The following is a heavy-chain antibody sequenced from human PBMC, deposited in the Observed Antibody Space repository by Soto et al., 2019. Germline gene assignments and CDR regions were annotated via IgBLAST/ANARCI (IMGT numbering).Heavy chain of an antibody. D-gene: IGHD2-2*01. CDR1: GFTFSSYA. V-gene: IGHV3-64D*08. Sequence: GGSLRLSCSASGFTFSSYAMHWVRQAPGKGLEYVSAISSNGGSTYYADSVKGRFTISRDNSKNTLYLQMSSLRAEDTAVYYCVKSPARRSTSYLESDYWGQGTRVTVAS. J-gene: IGHJ4*02. CDR3: VKSPARRSTSYLESDY. CDR2: ISSNGGST.